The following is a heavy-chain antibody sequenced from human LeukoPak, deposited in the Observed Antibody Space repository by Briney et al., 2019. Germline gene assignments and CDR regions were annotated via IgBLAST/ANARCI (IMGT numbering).Heavy chain of an antibody. D-gene: IGHD2-15*01. CDR2: ISGSGGST. CDR3: AKVIGHDSGGNFWYGMDV. V-gene: IGHV3-23*01. J-gene: IGHJ6*02. CDR1: GFTFSSYA. Sequence: GGSLRLSCAAFGFTFSSYAMSWVRQAPGKGLEWVSAISGSGGSTYYADSVKGRFTISRDNSKNTLYLQMNSLRADDTAVYYCAKVIGHDSGGNFWYGMDVWGQGTTVTVSS.